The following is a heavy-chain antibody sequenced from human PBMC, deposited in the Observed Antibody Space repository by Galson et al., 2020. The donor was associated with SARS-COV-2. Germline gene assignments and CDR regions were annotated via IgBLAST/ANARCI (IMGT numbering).Heavy chain of an antibody. CDR1: GISFRNYG. CDR3: AGQTPYGDYTLDYYGMDV. J-gene: IGHJ6*02. CDR2: ITDDGRNK. D-gene: IGHD4-17*01. Sequence: GGSLRLSCAASGISFRNYGMHWVRQAPGKGLEWVAVITDDGRNKNHADSVKGRFTVSRDNSKNTLYLQMNSLRAEDTAVYYCAGQTPYGDYTLDYYGMDVWGQGTTVIVSS. V-gene: IGHV3-30*03.